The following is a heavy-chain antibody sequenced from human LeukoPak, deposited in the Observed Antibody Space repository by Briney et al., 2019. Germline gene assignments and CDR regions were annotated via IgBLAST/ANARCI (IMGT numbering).Heavy chain of an antibody. Sequence: PGGSLRLSCAASGFTFSSYWMHWVRQAPGKGLVWVSRINTDGSSTSYADSVKGQFTISRHNAKNTLYLQMNSLRAEDTAVYYCARDQDFWSGSNWFDPWGQGTLVTVSS. CDR1: GFTFSSYW. CDR2: INTDGSST. J-gene: IGHJ5*02. V-gene: IGHV3-74*01. D-gene: IGHD3-3*01. CDR3: ARDQDFWSGSNWFDP.